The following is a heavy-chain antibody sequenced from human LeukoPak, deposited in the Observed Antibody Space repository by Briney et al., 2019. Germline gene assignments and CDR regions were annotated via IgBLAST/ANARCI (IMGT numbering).Heavy chain of an antibody. CDR3: TRLAGDEYFDISRGPD. CDR1: GFTFSGSA. D-gene: IGHD3-9*01. Sequence: GGSLKLSCAASGFTFSGSAMHWVRQASGQGLEWVGRIRSKANSYATAYAASVKGRFTVSRDDSKNTAFLQMNSLKSEDTAVYYCTRLAGDEYFDISRGPDWGQGTLVTVSS. CDR2: IRSKANSYAT. J-gene: IGHJ4*02. V-gene: IGHV3-73*01.